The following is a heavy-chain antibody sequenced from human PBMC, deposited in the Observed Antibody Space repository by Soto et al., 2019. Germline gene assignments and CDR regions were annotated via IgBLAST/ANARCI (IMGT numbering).Heavy chain of an antibody. V-gene: IGHV3-30-3*01. J-gene: IGHJ6*02. D-gene: IGHD6-19*01. CDR3: ARDSSGWTDYYYYYGMDV. Sequence: GGSLRLSCAASGFTFSSYAMHWVRQAPGKGLEWVAVISYDGSNKYYADSVKGRFTISRDNSKNTLYLQMNSLRAEDTAVYYCARDSSGWTDYYYYYGMDVWGQGTTVTVSS. CDR1: GFTFSSYA. CDR2: ISYDGSNK.